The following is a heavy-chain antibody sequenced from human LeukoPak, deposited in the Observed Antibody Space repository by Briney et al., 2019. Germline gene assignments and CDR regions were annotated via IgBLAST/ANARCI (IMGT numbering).Heavy chain of an antibody. J-gene: IGHJ4*02. CDR2: IWYDGSNK. CDR1: GFTFSSYG. D-gene: IGHD4-17*01. Sequence: PGGSLGLSCAASGFTFSSYGMHWVRQAPGKGLEWVAVIWYDGSNKYYADSVKGRFTISRDNSKNTLYLQMNSLRAEDTAVYYCAKAMPNYGDYVGEVDYWGQGTLVTVSS. CDR3: AKAMPNYGDYVGEVDY. V-gene: IGHV3-33*06.